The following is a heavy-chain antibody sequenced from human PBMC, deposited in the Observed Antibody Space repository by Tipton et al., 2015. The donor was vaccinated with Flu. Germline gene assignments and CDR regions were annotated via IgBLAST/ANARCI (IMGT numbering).Heavy chain of an antibody. CDR1: GGSISRGSYY. CDR3: ARGRDFYGAADSSLGY. CDR2: VYTNGST. J-gene: IGHJ4*02. D-gene: IGHD3-10*01. Sequence: TLSLTCTVSGGSISRGSYYWSWIRQPAGKGLEWIGRVYTNGSTNYNPSLKSRVTISVETSKNQFSLKLRSVTAADTAVYYCARGRDFYGAADSSLGYWGQGTLVTVSS. V-gene: IGHV4-61*02.